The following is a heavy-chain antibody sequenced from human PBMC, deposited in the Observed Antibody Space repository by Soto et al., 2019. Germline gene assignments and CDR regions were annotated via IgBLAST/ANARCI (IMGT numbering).Heavy chain of an antibody. CDR1: GFTFSSYG. CDR2: IWYDGSNK. D-gene: IGHD1-1*01. Sequence: QVQLVESGGGVVQPGRSLRLSCAASGFTFSSYGMHWVRQAPGKGLEWVAVIWYDGSNKYYADSVKGRFTISRDNSKNTLYLQMNSLRAEDTAVYYCARPRNRVDESWNAFDIWGQGTMVTVSS. J-gene: IGHJ3*02. CDR3: ARPRNRVDESWNAFDI. V-gene: IGHV3-33*01.